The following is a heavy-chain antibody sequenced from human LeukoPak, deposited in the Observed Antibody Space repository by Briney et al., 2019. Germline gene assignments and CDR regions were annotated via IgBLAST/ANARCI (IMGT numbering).Heavy chain of an antibody. Sequence: PSETLSLTCAVSGGSIITNSYNWGWIRQPPGNGLEWIGSIHYSGSTYDNPTLKSRVTISVDMSKNQFSLKLSSVSAADTAVYYCARKDGGSDAFDIWGQGTMVTVSS. V-gene: IGHV4-39*07. CDR1: GGSIITNSYN. J-gene: IGHJ3*02. CDR3: ARKDGGSDAFDI. CDR2: IHYSGST. D-gene: IGHD4-23*01.